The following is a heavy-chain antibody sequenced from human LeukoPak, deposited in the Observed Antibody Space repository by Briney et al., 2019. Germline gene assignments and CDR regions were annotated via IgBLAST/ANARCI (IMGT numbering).Heavy chain of an antibody. CDR2: VGESGDYT. CDR3: AKDVASGTYYDY. Sequence: GGSLRLSCAASGFTFSTYAMYWVRQAPGGGLEWVSTVGESGDYTYYADSVKGRFTVSRDNSKSTLYLQMNSLRAEDTALYYCAKDVASGTYYDYWGQGTLVTVSS. V-gene: IGHV3-23*01. CDR1: GFTFSTYA. D-gene: IGHD1-26*01. J-gene: IGHJ4*02.